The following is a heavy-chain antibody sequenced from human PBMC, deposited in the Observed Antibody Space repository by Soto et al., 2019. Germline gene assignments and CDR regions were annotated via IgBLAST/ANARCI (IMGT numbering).Heavy chain of an antibody. Sequence: EVQLVESGGGLVQPGRSLRLSCAASGFTFDDYAMHWVRQAPGKGLEWVSGISWNSGSIGYADSVKGRFTISRDNAKNSLYLQMNSLRAEDTALYYCAKDRAPNYYGSGSFSYYYYYMDVWGKGTPVTVSS. CDR1: GFTFDDYA. CDR3: AKDRAPNYYGSGSFSYYYYYMDV. J-gene: IGHJ6*03. D-gene: IGHD3-10*01. V-gene: IGHV3-9*01. CDR2: ISWNSGSI.